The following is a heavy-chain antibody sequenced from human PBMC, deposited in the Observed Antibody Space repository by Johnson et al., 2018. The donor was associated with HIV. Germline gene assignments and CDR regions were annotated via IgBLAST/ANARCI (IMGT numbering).Heavy chain of an antibody. V-gene: IGHV3-33*08. Sequence: QVQLVESGGGVVQPGRSLRLSCAASGFTFSSYAMHWVRQAPGKGLEWVAFIRYDGSNKYYADSVKGRFTISRDNSKNTLYLQMNSLRAEDTAVYYCARGEDGVDAFDIWGQGTMVTVSS. CDR2: IRYDGSNK. CDR1: GFTFSSYA. CDR3: ARGEDGVDAFDI. J-gene: IGHJ3*02. D-gene: IGHD4-17*01.